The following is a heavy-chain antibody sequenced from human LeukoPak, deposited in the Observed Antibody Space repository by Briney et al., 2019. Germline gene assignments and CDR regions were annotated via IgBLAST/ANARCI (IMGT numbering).Heavy chain of an antibody. V-gene: IGHV4-59*01. Sequence: SETLSLTCTVSGGSISSYYWSWIRQPPGKGLEWIGYIYYSGSTNYNPSLKSRVTISVDTSKNQFSLKLSSVTAADTAVYYCARGIFYYFQHWSQGTLVTVSS. J-gene: IGHJ1*01. CDR3: ARGIFYYFQH. D-gene: IGHD2-21*01. CDR2: IYYSGST. CDR1: GGSISSYY.